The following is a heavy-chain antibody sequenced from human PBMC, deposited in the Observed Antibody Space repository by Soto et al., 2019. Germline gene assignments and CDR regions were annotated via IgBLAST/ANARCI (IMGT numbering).Heavy chain of an antibody. V-gene: IGHV3-30-3*01. D-gene: IGHD3-10*01. CDR1: GFTFSSYT. Sequence: QVQLVESGGGVVQPGRSLRLPCAGSGFTFSSYTMHWVRQAPGKGLEWVARISHDGSNRYYADSVKGRFTISRDNSKNTLYLQMNSLRTEVTAVYYCASAGGHWGQGTLVTVSS. CDR3: ASAGGH. CDR2: ISHDGSNR. J-gene: IGHJ4*02.